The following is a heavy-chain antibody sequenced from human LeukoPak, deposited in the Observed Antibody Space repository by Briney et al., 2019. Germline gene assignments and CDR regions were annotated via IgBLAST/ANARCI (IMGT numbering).Heavy chain of an antibody. CDR3: ARLSQLGYFDY. CDR1: GYDFSRYL. J-gene: IGHJ4*02. Sequence: GESLKISCKGFGYDFSRYLIGWVRQMPGKGLEWMGMINPGDSDTRYSPSFQGQVTISADKSISTAYLQWSSLKASDTAMYYCARLSQLGYFDYWGQGTLVTVSS. D-gene: IGHD2-2*01. CDR2: INPGDSDT. V-gene: IGHV5-51*01.